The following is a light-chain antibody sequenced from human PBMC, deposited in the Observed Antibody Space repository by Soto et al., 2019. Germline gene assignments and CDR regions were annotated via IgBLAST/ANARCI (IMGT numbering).Light chain of an antibody. CDR3: QQYKTYSRT. CDR2: EGS. CDR1: QSINSW. V-gene: IGKV1-5*03. Sequence: DIQMTQSPSSLSASVGDRVTITCRASQSINSWLAWYQQKPGEAPKLLIYEGSTLERGVLSRFSGSGSGTEFTLTISSLQPGDFATFYCQQYKTYSRTFGQGTKVEVK. J-gene: IGKJ1*01.